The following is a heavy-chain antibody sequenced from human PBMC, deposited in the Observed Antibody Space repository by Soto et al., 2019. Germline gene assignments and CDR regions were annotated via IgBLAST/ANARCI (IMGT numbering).Heavy chain of an antibody. D-gene: IGHD6-13*01. CDR1: GYTFTSYD. CDR2: MNPNSGNT. V-gene: IGHV1-8*01. J-gene: IGHJ6*03. Sequence: ASGKVSCKASGYTFTSYDINWVRQATGQGLEWMGWMNPNSGNTGYAQKFQGRVTMTRNTSISTAYMELSSLRSEDTAVYYCAREGYSSSSIYYYYYMDVWGKGTTVTVSS. CDR3: AREGYSSSSIYYYYYMDV.